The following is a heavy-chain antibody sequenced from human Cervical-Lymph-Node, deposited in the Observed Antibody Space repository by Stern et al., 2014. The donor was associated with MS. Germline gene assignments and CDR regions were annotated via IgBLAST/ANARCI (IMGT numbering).Heavy chain of an antibody. J-gene: IGHJ5*02. V-gene: IGHV1-69*01. D-gene: IGHD6-6*01. CDR2: IVPIFGKT. CDR3: ATDVLRDIRSSS. Sequence: QMQLVQSGAQVKKPGSSVRVSCQASGGTFSTYSFCWVRQAPGQGLEWMGGIVPIFGKTNYAQKFQGRVTFTADESTSTVYMDLTSLRSDDTAVYYCATDVLRDIRSSSWGQGTQVTVSS. CDR1: GGTFSTYS.